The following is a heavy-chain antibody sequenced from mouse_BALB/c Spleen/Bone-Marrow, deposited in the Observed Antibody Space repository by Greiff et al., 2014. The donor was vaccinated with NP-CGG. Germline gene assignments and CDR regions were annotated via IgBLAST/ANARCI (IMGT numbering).Heavy chain of an antibody. J-gene: IGHJ2*01. D-gene: IGHD3-3*01. CDR2: INPTTGGT. CDR3: SLLGDY. V-gene: IGHV1S81*02. CDR1: GYTFTSYY. Sequence: QVHVKQSGAELVKPGASVKLSCKASGYTFTSYYMYWVKQRPGQGLEWIGGINPTTGGTHLNEKFKTKATLTVGKSSSTAYMQLSSLTSEDSAVYYCSLLGDYWGQGTTLTVSS.